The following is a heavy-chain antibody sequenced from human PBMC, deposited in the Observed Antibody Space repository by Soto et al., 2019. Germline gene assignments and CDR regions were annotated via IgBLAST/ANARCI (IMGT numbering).Heavy chain of an antibody. J-gene: IGHJ6*02. CDR1: GGSISSGGYS. Sequence: QLQLQESGSGLVKPSQTLSLTCAVSGGSISSGGYSWSWIRQPPGKGLEWIGYIYHSGSTYYNPSLKSRVTISVDRSKNQFSLKLSSVTAADTAVYYCARSELGFGETGGMDVWGQGTTVTVSS. V-gene: IGHV4-30-2*01. D-gene: IGHD3-10*01. CDR2: IYHSGST. CDR3: ARSELGFGETGGMDV.